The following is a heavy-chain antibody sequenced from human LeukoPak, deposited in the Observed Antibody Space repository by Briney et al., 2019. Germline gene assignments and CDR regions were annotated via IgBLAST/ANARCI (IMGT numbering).Heavy chain of an antibody. CDR3: ARESIAAAAFDI. Sequence: PGGSLRLSCAASGFTFSSYSMNWVRQAPGKGLEWVSYISSSGSTIYYADSVKGRFTISRDNAKNSLYLQMNSLRAEDTAVYYCARESIAAAAFDIWGQGTMVTVSS. CDR2: ISSSGSTI. J-gene: IGHJ3*02. D-gene: IGHD6-6*01. CDR1: GFTFSSYS. V-gene: IGHV3-48*04.